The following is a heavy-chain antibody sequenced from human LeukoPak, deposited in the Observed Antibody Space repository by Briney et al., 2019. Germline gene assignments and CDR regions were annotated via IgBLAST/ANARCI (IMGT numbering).Heavy chain of an antibody. Sequence: GGSLRLSCGASGFTFSSSAMHSVRQGPGKGLEWVAYIAHHGNNKYYADSVKGRFTISRDNSKGSLYLQMNSLRADDTAVYYCAKDGSWSCTDWGQGTLVRVSS. J-gene: IGHJ4*02. CDR3: AKDGSWSCTD. V-gene: IGHV3-30*02. D-gene: IGHD2-8*02. CDR2: IAHHGNNK. CDR1: GFTFSSSA.